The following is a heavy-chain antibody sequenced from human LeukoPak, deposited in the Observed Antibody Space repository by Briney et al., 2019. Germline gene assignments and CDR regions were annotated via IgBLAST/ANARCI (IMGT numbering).Heavy chain of an antibody. CDR2: ISYSGTT. CDR3: ARDNCNSSTCYSDY. Sequence: SETLSLTCTVYGGSISSSSYYWGWIRQPPGKGLEWIGSISYSGTTYYKSSLKSRVTISADTAKNQISLKLSSMNAADTAVYYCARDNCNSSTCYSDYWGQGTLVTVSS. D-gene: IGHD2-2*01. V-gene: IGHV4-39*07. J-gene: IGHJ4*02. CDR1: GGSISSSSYY.